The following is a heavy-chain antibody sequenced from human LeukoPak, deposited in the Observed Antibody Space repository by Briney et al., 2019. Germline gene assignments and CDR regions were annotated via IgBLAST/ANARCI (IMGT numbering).Heavy chain of an antibody. CDR1: GFTFSSSA. CDR2: ISNNGGYT. J-gene: IGHJ3*02. D-gene: IGHD3-9*01. Sequence: PGGSLRLSCAASGFTFSSSAMSWVRQAPGEGLEWVSAISNNGGYTYYADSVQGRFTISRDNSKNTLYLQMNSLRAEDTAVYYCARDRLNYDILTGYYPDDAFDIWGQGTMVTVSS. CDR3: ARDRLNYDILTGYYPDDAFDI. V-gene: IGHV3-23*01.